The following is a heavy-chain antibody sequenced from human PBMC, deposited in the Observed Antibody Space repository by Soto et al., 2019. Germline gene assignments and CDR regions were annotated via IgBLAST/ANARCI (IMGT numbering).Heavy chain of an antibody. V-gene: IGHV3-30*18. CDR1: GFTFSSYG. CDR3: AKFHSIYGYVRPFDY. J-gene: IGHJ4*02. Sequence: GGSLRLSCAASGFTFSSYGMHWVRQAPGKGLEWVAVISYDGSNKYYADSVKGRFTISRDNSKNTLYLQMNSLRAEDTAVYYCAKFHSIYGYVRPFDYWGQGTLVTVSS. CDR2: ISYDGSNK. D-gene: IGHD5-18*01.